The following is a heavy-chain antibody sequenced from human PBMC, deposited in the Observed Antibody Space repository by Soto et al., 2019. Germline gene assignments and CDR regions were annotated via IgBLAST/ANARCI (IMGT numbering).Heavy chain of an antibody. V-gene: IGHV4-59*01. D-gene: IGHD3-22*01. J-gene: IGHJ5*02. Sequence: SETLSLTCTVSGASISTYYWSWIRQPPGKGLEWLGYIYDSGSTSYSPSLKSRVTISVDTSKNQFSLRLNSVTAADTAVYYCARDKDDYDGQYRFAPWGQGTLVTVSS. CDR1: GASISTYY. CDR3: ARDKDDYDGQYRFAP. CDR2: IYDSGST.